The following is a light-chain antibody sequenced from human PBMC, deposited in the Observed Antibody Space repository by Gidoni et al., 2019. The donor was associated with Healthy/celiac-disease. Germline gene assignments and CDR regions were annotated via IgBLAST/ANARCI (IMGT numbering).Light chain of an antibody. CDR3: QQSYSTPL. J-gene: IGKJ4*01. V-gene: IGKV1-39*01. Sequence: DIQMTQSPSSLSASVGDRVTITCRASQSISSDLNWYQQKPGKDPKLLIYAASSLQSGVPSRFSGSGSGTDFTLTISSLQPEDFATYYCQQSYSTPLFGGGTKVEIK. CDR2: AAS. CDR1: QSISSD.